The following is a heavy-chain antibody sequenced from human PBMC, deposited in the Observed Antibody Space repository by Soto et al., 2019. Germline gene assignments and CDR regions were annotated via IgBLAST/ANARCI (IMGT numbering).Heavy chain of an antibody. CDR1: GFTFSSYG. CDR3: AKDRVDYYDSSGYGDP. Sequence: GGSLRLSCAASGFTFSSYGMHWVRQAPGKGLEWVAVISYDGSNKYYADSVKGRFTISRDNSKNTLYLQMNSLRAEDTAVYYCAKDRVDYYDSSGYGDPWGQGTLVTVSS. J-gene: IGHJ5*02. V-gene: IGHV3-30*18. D-gene: IGHD3-22*01. CDR2: ISYDGSNK.